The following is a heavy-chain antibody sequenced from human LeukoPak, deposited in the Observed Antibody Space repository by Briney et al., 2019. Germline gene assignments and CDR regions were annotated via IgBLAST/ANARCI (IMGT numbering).Heavy chain of an antibody. D-gene: IGHD3-22*01. CDR1: GGSISSGSYY. Sequence: PSETLSLXCTVSGGSISSGSYYWSWIRQPAGKGLEWIGRIYTSGITNYNPSLKSRVTMSVDTSKNQFSLKLCSVTAADTAVYYCVRDRFYYDSSGFAFDIWGQGTMVTVSS. J-gene: IGHJ3*02. CDR2: IYTSGIT. CDR3: VRDRFYYDSSGFAFDI. V-gene: IGHV4-61*02.